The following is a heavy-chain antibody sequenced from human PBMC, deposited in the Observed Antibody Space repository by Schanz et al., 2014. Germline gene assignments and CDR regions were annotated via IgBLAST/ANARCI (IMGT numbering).Heavy chain of an antibody. CDR1: GFTFNDYW. CDR3: ARSYSSGWYPYYYGMDV. CDR2: INSDGRST. V-gene: IGHV3-74*01. D-gene: IGHD6-19*01. J-gene: IGHJ6*02. Sequence: EVQLVESGGGLVQPGGSLRLSCAASGFTFNDYWMHWVRQAPGKGLVWVSRINSDGRSTNYADSVKGRFTISRDNAKNSLYQQTNSLRAEDTAVYYCARSYSSGWYPYYYGMDVWGQGTTVTVAS.